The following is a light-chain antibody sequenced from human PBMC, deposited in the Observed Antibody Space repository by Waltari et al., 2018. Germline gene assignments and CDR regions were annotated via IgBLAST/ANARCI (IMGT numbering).Light chain of an antibody. J-gene: IGKJ1*01. CDR1: QGIRND. Sequence: AIQMNQSPSSLSASVGDRVTITCRASQGIRNDLGWYQQKPGKAPKLLIYAASSLQSRVPSRFSGSSSGTDFTLNISHLQPEDFATYYCLQDYNFPGTFGQGTKVDIK. CDR2: AAS. CDR3: LQDYNFPGT. V-gene: IGKV1-6*01.